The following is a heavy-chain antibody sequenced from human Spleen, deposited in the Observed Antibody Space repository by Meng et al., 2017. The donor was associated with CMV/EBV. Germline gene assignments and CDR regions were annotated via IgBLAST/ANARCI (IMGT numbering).Heavy chain of an antibody. CDR3: ARGGDFWSGYSGNYYYYYGVDV. J-gene: IGHJ6*02. V-gene: IGHV1-8*01. CDR2: MNPNSGNT. CDR1: GYTFTGYD. D-gene: IGHD3-3*01. Sequence: ASVKVSCKASGYTFTGYDINWVRQATGQGLEWMGWMNPNSGNTGYAQKFQGRVTMTRNTSISTAYMELSSLRSEDTAVYYCARGGDFWSGYSGNYYYYYGVDVWGQGTTVTVSS.